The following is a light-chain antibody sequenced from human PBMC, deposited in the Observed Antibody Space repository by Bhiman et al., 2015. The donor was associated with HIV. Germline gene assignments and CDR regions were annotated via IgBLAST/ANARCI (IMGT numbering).Light chain of an antibody. CDR1: SSDVGGYNF. Sequence: QSALTQPASVSGSPGQSITISCTGTSSDVGGYNFVSWYQHHPGKAPKLLIYDVSQRPSGVSYRFSGSKSGNTASLTISGLQAEDEADYYCSSYISSSTSRFVFGGGTKLTVL. CDR2: DVS. V-gene: IGLV2-14*03. CDR3: SSYISSSTSRFV. J-gene: IGLJ2*01.